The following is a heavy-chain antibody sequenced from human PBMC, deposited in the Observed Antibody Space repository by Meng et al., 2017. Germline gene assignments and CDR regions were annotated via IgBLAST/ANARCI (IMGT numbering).Heavy chain of an antibody. D-gene: IGHD3-16*02. Sequence: GESLKISCAASGFTFSSYEMNWVRQAPGKGLEWVAVISYDGSNKYYADSVKGRFTISRDNSKNTLYLQMNSLRAEDTAVYYCASGLDDYVWGSYRYTANFDYWGQGTLVTVSS. CDR3: ASGLDDYVWGSYRYTANFDY. J-gene: IGHJ4*02. V-gene: IGHV3-30*04. CDR2: ISYDGSNK. CDR1: GFTFSSYE.